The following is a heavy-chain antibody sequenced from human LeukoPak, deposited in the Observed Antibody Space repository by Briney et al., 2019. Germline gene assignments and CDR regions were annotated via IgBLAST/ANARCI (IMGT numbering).Heavy chain of an antibody. D-gene: IGHD1-26*01. Sequence: GGSLRLSCAVSGLTSYSDYMIWVRQAPGGGLEWVASLKKDGSERTYLDSVKGRFSISRDSAKNSLYLQMNGLGAEDTAVFYFATGRATNKYWGQGVLVTVSS. V-gene: IGHV3-7*01. J-gene: IGHJ4*02. CDR2: LKKDGSER. CDR1: GLTSYSDY. CDR3: ATGRATNKY.